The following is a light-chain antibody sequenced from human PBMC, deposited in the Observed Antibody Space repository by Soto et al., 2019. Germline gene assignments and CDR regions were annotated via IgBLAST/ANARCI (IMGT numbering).Light chain of an antibody. CDR2: EAS. CDR3: QQYNVYSWT. CDR1: QNINSW. Sequence: DIHMTQSPSTLSASVGGRFTITFRASQNINSWLAWYQQKPGKAPKLLIYEASSLEKGVPARFGGSGSGTEFTLTISSLQPDDFATYYCQQYNVYSWTFGQGTKVDIK. J-gene: IGKJ1*01. V-gene: IGKV1-5*03.